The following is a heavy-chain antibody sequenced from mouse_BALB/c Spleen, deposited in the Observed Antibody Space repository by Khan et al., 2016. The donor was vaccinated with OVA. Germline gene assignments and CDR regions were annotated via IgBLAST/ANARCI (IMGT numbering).Heavy chain of an antibody. CDR1: GFTFSGFG. CDR3: ARSDYYGVAY. J-gene: IGHJ3*01. Sequence: EVELVESGGGLVQPGGSRKLSCAASGFTFSGFGMHWVRQAPEKGLEWVAYISSGSSTIYYADTLKGLFTISRDNPKNTLFLQMTSLRSEDTAMYYCARSDYYGVAYWGQGTLVTVSA. D-gene: IGHD1-1*01. CDR2: ISSGSSTI. V-gene: IGHV5-17*02.